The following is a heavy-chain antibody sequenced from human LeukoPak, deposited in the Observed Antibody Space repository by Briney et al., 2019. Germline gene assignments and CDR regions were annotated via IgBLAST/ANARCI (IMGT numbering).Heavy chain of an antibody. J-gene: IGHJ4*02. Sequence: SETLSLTCTVSRGSISLYHWSWIRQPPGKGLEWIGHIYYSGSTNYDPSLKSRVTISIDTSKNQFSLKLSSVTAADTAVYYCARGDFSGGYCYDYWGQGTLVTVSS. CDR2: IYYSGST. V-gene: IGHV4-59*01. CDR3: ARGDFSGGYCYDY. D-gene: IGHD2-15*01. CDR1: RGSISLYH.